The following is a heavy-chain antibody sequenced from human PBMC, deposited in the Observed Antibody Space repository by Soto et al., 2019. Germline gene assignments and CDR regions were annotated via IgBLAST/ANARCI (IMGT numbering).Heavy chain of an antibody. CDR2: ISYDGSNK. Sequence: QVQLVESGGGVVQPGRSLRLSCEASGFTFSSYGIHWVRQAPGKGLEWVAVISYDGSNKYYADSVKGRFTISRDNSKNTLYLQMNSLRAEDTAVYYCARSPYSVSYLAYFDYWGQGTLVTVSS. CDR1: GFTFSSYG. V-gene: IGHV3-30*03. CDR3: ARSPYSVSYLAYFDY. D-gene: IGHD1-26*01. J-gene: IGHJ4*02.